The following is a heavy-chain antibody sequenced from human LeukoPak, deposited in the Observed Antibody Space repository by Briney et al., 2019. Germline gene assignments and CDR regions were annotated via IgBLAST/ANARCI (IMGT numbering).Heavy chain of an antibody. CDR2: INPSGGST. Sequence: ASVKVSCKASGYTFTSYYMHWVRQAPGQGLEWMGIINPSGGSTSYAQKFQGRVTMTRDTSTSTVYMELSSLRSEDTAVYYCARDGAALGGCSGGSCYSPDYFDYWGQGTLVTVSS. J-gene: IGHJ4*02. CDR3: ARDGAALGGCSGGSCYSPDYFDY. V-gene: IGHV1-46*01. D-gene: IGHD2-15*01. CDR1: GYTFTSYY.